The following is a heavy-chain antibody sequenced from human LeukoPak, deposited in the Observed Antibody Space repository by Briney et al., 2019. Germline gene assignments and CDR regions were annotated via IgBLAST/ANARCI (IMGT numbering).Heavy chain of an antibody. CDR3: GRGSLKIDY. Sequence: SETLSLTCAVYGGSFSGYYWSWIRQPPGKGLEWIGEINHSGSTNYNPSLKSRVTMSVDASKTHFSLTLRSVTAADTAVYYCGRGSLKIDYWGQGILVTVSS. J-gene: IGHJ4*02. CDR2: INHSGST. V-gene: IGHV4-34*01. CDR1: GGSFSGYY.